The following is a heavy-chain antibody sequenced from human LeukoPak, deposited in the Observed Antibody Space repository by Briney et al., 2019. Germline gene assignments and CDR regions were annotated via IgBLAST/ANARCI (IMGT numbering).Heavy chain of an antibody. Sequence: ASVKVSCKASGYAFTIFDFNWVRQPPAQGLERVGWMNPNTGGTANAQNFRSRRTMTRDTSLSTAYMVLNSLRSDDTAAYYCAKGVIFGVTTRVYALAVWGE. J-gene: IGHJ6*01. D-gene: IGHD3-3*01. CDR2: MNPNTGGT. V-gene: IGHV1-8*01. CDR1: GYAFTIFD. CDR3: AKGVIFGVTTRVYALAV.